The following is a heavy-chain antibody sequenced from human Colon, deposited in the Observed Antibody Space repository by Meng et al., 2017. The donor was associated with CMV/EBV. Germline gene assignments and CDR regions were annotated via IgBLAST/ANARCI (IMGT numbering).Heavy chain of an antibody. Sequence: SETLSLTCTVSRGYIGNYYWSWIRQSPGRGLEWIGYVSHNGRTSYSPALKSRVAISVDTYKNQFSLKLNSVTTADTAVSYCARGEWSYIGWFDPWGQGSLVTVSS. V-gene: IGHV4-59*01. CDR3: ARGEWSYIGWFDP. CDR1: RGYIGNYY. CDR2: VSHNGRT. D-gene: IGHD1-26*01. J-gene: IGHJ5*02.